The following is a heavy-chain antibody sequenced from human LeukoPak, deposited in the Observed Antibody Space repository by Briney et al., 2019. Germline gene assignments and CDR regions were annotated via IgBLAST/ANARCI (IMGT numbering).Heavy chain of an antibody. J-gene: IGHJ4*02. D-gene: IGHD3-3*01. CDR3: ARASTWSGYYETIIDY. CDR1: GGSISSYY. V-gene: IGHV4-59*01. Sequence: PSETLSLTCTVSGGSISSYYWSWIRQPPGKGLEWIGYIYYSGSTNYNPSLKSRVTISVDTSKNQFSLKLSSVTAADTAVYYCARASTWSGYYETIIDYWGQGTLVTVSS. CDR2: IYYSGST.